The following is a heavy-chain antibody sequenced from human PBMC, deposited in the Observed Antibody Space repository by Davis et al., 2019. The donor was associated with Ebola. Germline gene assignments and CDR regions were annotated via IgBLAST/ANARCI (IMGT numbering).Heavy chain of an antibody. J-gene: IGHJ4*02. Sequence: GESLKISCAASGFTFSSFGMYWVRQAPGKGLEWVAVISYDGSDKYYVDSVKGRFTISRDNSKNTLYLQMNSLRTEDTAVYYCARDSDFWSAYYGYFDYWGQGTLVTVSS. CDR2: ISYDGSDK. CDR1: GFTFSSFG. D-gene: IGHD3-3*01. V-gene: IGHV3-30*03. CDR3: ARDSDFWSAYYGYFDY.